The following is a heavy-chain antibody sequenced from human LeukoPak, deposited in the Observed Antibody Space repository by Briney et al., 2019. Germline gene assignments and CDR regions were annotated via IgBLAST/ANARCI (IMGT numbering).Heavy chain of an antibody. CDR2: ISSSSSTI. J-gene: IGHJ4*02. Sequence: GGSLRLSCAASGFTFSSYSMNWVRQAPGKGLEWVSYISSSSSTIYYADSVKGRFTISRDNAKNSLYLQMNSLRAEDTAVYYCARGIVGLESGYWGQGTLVTVSS. D-gene: IGHD1-26*01. CDR3: ARGIVGLESGY. V-gene: IGHV3-48*01. CDR1: GFTFSSYS.